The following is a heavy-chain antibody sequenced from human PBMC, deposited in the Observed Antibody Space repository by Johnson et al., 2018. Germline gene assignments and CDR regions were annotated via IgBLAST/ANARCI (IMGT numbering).Heavy chain of an antibody. Sequence: QVQLQESGAEVKKPGSSVKVSCNASGGTFSSYAISWVRQAPGQGLEWMGGIIPIFGTANYAQKFQGSVTITADESTSTAYMELSSLRSEDTAVDYCARSSVGTRRGGSLMDVWGQGTTVTVSS. V-gene: IGHV1-69*01. J-gene: IGHJ6*02. D-gene: IGHD1-7*01. CDR2: IIPIFGTA. CDR3: ARSSVGTRRGGSLMDV. CDR1: GGTFSSYA.